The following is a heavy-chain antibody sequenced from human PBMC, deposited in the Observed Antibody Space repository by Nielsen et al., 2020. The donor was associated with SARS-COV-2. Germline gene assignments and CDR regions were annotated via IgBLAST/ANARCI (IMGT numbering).Heavy chain of an antibody. CDR1: GFTFSSYG. J-gene: IGHJ4*02. V-gene: IGHV3-33*01. Sequence: GESLRLSCAASGFTFSSYGMHWVRQAPGKGLEWVAVIWYDGSNKYYADSVKGRFTISRDNSKSTLFLQMNSLRTEDTAVYYCARETEDYTSSWFDYWGQGTLVTVSS. CDR2: IWYDGSNK. CDR3: ARETEDYTSSWFDY. D-gene: IGHD6-13*01.